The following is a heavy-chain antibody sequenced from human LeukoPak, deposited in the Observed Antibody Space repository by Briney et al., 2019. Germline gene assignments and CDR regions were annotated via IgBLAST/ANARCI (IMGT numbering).Heavy chain of an antibody. J-gene: IGHJ4*02. Sequence: GGSLRLSCAASEFTFSSYRMHWVRQAPGRGLVWVSRISSDGGSTSYADSVKSRFTISRDDAKNTLYLQMNSLRAEDTAVYYCARDRGNSGSYWTFDYWGQGTLVTVSS. V-gene: IGHV3-74*01. CDR2: ISSDGGST. D-gene: IGHD1-26*01. CDR3: ARDRGNSGSYWTFDY. CDR1: EFTFSSYR.